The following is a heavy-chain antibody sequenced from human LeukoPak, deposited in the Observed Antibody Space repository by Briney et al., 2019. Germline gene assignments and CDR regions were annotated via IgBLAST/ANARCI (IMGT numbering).Heavy chain of an antibody. CDR3: AKGVGYDILTGYCDY. V-gene: IGHV3-23*01. J-gene: IGHJ4*02. CDR2: ISGSGGST. Sequence: GGSLRLSCAASGFTLSRYAMSWVRQAPGKGLEWVSAISGSGGSTYYADSVKGRFTISRDNSKNTLYLQMNSLRAEDTAVYYCAKGVGYDILTGYCDYWGQGTLVTVSS. CDR1: GFTLSRYA. D-gene: IGHD3-9*01.